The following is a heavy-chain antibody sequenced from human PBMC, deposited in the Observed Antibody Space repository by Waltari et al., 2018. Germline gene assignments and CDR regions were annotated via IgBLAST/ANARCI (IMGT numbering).Heavy chain of an antibody. V-gene: IGHV4-38-2*01. J-gene: IGHJ4*02. D-gene: IGHD6-19*01. CDR3: ARISSGWSLLDY. CDR1: GYSISSGYY. Sequence: QVQLQESGPGLVKPSETLSLTCAVSGYSISSGYYWGWIRQPPGKGVGWIGSIYHSGSTYYNPSLKSRVTISVDTSKNQFSRKLSSVTAADTAVYYCARISSGWSLLDYWGQGTLVTVSS. CDR2: IYHSGST.